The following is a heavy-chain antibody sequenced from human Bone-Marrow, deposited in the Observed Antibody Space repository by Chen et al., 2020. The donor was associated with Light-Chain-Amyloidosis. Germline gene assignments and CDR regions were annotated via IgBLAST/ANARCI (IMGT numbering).Heavy chain of an antibody. Sequence: QVHLQESGPGLVKASETLSLTCSVSGGSVSSSTYYWSWIRQPPGKGLEWIGYFYYSGKTNYNPSLKSRVTISGDTSRNEFSPKLTSVTAVDTALYYCARGSYFDSLFLEFWGQGTLVTVSS. CDR2: FYYSGKT. CDR3: ARGSYFDSLFLEF. CDR1: GGSVSSSTYY. V-gene: IGHV4-61*01. J-gene: IGHJ4*02. D-gene: IGHD3-22*01.